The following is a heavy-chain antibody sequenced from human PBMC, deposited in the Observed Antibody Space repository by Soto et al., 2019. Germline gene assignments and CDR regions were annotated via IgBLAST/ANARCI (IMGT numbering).Heavy chain of an antibody. Sequence: EVQLVESGGGLVQPGGSLKLSCAASGFTFSDSAMHWVRQASGKGLEWVGRIRNKVNTYATAYAASVKGRFTISRXDXMNTTYLQMNSLKTEDTAVYYCTRRRDWTAMDPLDYWGQGTLVTVSS. CDR1: GFTFSDSA. V-gene: IGHV3-73*02. CDR2: IRNKVNTYAT. CDR3: TRRRDWTAMDPLDY. J-gene: IGHJ4*02. D-gene: IGHD5-18*01.